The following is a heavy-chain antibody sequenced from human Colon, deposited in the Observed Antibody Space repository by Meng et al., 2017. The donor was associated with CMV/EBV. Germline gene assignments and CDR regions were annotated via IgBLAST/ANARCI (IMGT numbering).Heavy chain of an antibody. J-gene: IGHJ6*02. Sequence: GESLKISCAASGFTFSTYSMNWVRQAPGKGLEWVSYISSSSSPIYYADSVRGRFTISRDHAKKSLYLQMNSLRAEDSAVYYCAKGGVDTSMIYFYDMDVWGQGTTVTVSS. V-gene: IGHV3-48*04. D-gene: IGHD5-18*01. CDR1: GFTFSTYS. CDR2: ISSSSSPI. CDR3: AKGGVDTSMIYFYDMDV.